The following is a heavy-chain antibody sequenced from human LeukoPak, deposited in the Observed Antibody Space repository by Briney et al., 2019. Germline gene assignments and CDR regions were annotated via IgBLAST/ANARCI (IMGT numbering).Heavy chain of an antibody. CDR2: ISSSGSTI. J-gene: IGHJ6*02. D-gene: IGHD2-2*01. CDR3: AREDLHCSSTSCEFYYYYGMDV. CDR1: RFTFSSYE. Sequence: GGSLRLSCAASRFTFSSYEMNWVRQAPGKGLEWVSYISSSGSTIYYADSVKGRFTISRDNAKNSLYLQMNSLRAEDTAVYYCAREDLHCSSTSCEFYYYYGMDVWGQGTTVTVSS. V-gene: IGHV3-48*03.